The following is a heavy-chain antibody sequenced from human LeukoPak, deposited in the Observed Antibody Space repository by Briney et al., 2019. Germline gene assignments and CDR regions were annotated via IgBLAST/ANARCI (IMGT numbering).Heavy chain of an antibody. CDR1: GGSIKTYY. Sequence: SETLSLTCTVSGGSIKTYYGTWVRQPPGKGLEWIGYIYYSGRTNYNPSLKSRVTISVDTSKNHFSLRLRSVTAADTAVYYCARVDNYYASGYLSGLYYWGEGIQVTLSP. CDR3: ARVDNYYASGYLSGLYY. V-gene: IGHV4-59*01. D-gene: IGHD5-12*01. CDR2: IYYSGRT. J-gene: IGHJ4*02.